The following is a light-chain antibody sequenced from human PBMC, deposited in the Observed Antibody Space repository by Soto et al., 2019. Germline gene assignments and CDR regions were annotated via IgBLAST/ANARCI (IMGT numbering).Light chain of an antibody. Sequence: EIVLTQSPGTMSLSPGERATLSCRASQSVSSSYLAWYQQKPGQAPRLLIYGASSRATCIPDRFSGSGFGTHFTPNISSLEPEDFAVYYCQQHGSKPCTFGLQTTVSIK. CDR3: QQHGSKPCT. CDR2: GAS. V-gene: IGKV3-20*01. CDR1: QSVSSSY. J-gene: IGKJ1*01.